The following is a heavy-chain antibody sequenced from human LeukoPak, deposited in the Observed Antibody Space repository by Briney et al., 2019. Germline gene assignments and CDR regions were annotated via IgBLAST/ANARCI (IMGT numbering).Heavy chain of an antibody. CDR3: ARNYYDILTGYGPTPLY. CDR2: INPNSGGT. Sequence: ASVKVSCKASGYTFTSYDINWVRQATGQGLEWMGWINPNSGGTNYAQKFQGRVTMTRDTSISTAYMELSRLRSDDTAVYYCARNYYDILTGYGPTPLYWGQGTLVTVSS. J-gene: IGHJ4*02. V-gene: IGHV1-2*02. D-gene: IGHD3-9*01. CDR1: GYTFTSYD.